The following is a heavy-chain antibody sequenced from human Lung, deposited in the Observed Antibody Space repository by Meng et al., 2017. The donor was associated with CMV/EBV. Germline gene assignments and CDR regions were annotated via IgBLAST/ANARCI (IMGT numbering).Heavy chain of an antibody. V-gene: IGHV3-23*01. CDR1: GFTFSSYA. CDR3: AKDKYGGYCSSTSCYVIFDY. D-gene: IGHD2-2*01. J-gene: IGHJ4*02. CDR2: ISGSGGST. Sequence: GESXKISCAASGFTFSSYAMSWVRQAPGKGLEWVSAISGSGGSTYYADSVKGRFTISRDNSKNTLYLQMNSLRAEDTAVYYCAKDKYGGYCSSTSCYVIFDYXGQGXLVTVSS.